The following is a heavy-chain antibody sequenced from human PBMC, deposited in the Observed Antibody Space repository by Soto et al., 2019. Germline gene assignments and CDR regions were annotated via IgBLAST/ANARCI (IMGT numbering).Heavy chain of an antibody. Sequence: GGSLRLSCAASGFTFSSYSMNWVRQAPGKGLEWVSSISSSSSYIYYADSVKGRFTISRDNAKNSLYLQMNSLRAEDTAVYYCARPGYCSSTSCGFDYWGQGTLVTV. D-gene: IGHD2-2*03. CDR2: ISSSSSYI. J-gene: IGHJ4*02. CDR1: GFTFSSYS. CDR3: ARPGYCSSTSCGFDY. V-gene: IGHV3-21*01.